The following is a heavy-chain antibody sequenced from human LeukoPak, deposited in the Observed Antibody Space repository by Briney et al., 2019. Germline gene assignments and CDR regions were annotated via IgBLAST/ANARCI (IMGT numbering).Heavy chain of an antibody. Sequence: PGESLRLSCAGSGFTFTDSAINWVRQAPGKGLEWVSSINNIATHSYYAASVKGRFSISRDDAKNSVYLQMHSLRAEDTAIYYCARDEGQYFDWLLRELDYWGQGTLVTVSS. J-gene: IGHJ4*02. CDR3: ARDEGQYFDWLLRELDY. D-gene: IGHD3-9*01. V-gene: IGHV3-21*01. CDR2: INNIATHS. CDR1: GFTFTDSA.